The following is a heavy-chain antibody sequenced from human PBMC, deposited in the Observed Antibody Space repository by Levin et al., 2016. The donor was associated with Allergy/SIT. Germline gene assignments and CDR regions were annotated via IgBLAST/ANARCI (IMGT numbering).Heavy chain of an antibody. CDR3: AKDVRSSSWSNYFHYYGMDV. J-gene: IGHJ6*02. CDR1: GFTFSSYA. V-gene: IGHV3-23*01. Sequence: ETLSLTCAASGFTFSSYAMSWVRQAPGKGLEWVSGISGSGGSTSYPDSVKGRFTISRDNSKNTLFLQMNSLRAEDTAVYYCAKDVRSSSWSNYFHYYGMDVWGQGTTVTVSS. D-gene: IGHD6-13*01. CDR2: ISGSGGST.